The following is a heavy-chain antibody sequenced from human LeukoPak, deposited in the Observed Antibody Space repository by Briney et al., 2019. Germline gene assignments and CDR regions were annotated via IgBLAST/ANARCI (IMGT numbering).Heavy chain of an antibody. CDR3: AGGLLGCSGGSCYPTDY. CDR1: GFTFSSYG. V-gene: IGHV3-30*03. CDR2: TSDDGNNK. Sequence: GRSLRLSCAASGFTFSSYGMHWVRQAPGKGLGWVAVTSDDGNNKYYVDSVKGRFTISRDNPKNTLYLQMDSLRAEDTAVYYCAGGLLGCSGGSCYPTDYWGQGTLVTVSS. D-gene: IGHD2-15*01. J-gene: IGHJ4*02.